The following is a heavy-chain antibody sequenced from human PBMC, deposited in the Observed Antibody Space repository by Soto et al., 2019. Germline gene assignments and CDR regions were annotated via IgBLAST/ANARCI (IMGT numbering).Heavy chain of an antibody. CDR2: FDPEDGET. J-gene: IGHJ5*02. V-gene: IGHV1-24*01. CDR1: GYTLTELS. Sequence: ASVKVYCKVSGYTLTELSMHWVRQAPGKGLEWMGGFDPEDGETIYAQKFQGRVTMTEDTSTDTAYMELSSLRSEDTAVYYCSTDSPNTFSSYHFLSGLNLAFVTWGLG. CDR3: STDSPNTFSSYHFLSGLNLAFVT. D-gene: IGHD3-3*01.